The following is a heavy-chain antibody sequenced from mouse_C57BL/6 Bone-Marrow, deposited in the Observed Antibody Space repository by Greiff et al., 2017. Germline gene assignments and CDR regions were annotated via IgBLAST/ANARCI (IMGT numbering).Heavy chain of an antibody. CDR2: IDPSDSYT. CDR1: GYTFTSYW. J-gene: IGHJ2*01. Sequence: VQLQQPGAELVMPGASVKLSCKASGYTFTSYWMHWVKQRPGQGLEWIGEIDPSDSYTNYNQKFKGKSTLTVDTSSSTAYMQLSSLTSEDSAVYYCAREGTTVVAAYYFDYWGQGTTLTVSS. V-gene: IGHV1-69*01. CDR3: AREGTTVVAAYYFDY. D-gene: IGHD1-1*01.